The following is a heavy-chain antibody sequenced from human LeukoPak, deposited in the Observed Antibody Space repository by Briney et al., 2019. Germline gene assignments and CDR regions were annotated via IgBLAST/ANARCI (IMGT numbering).Heavy chain of an antibody. V-gene: IGHV3-21*01. J-gene: IGHJ4*02. CDR3: ARGFYDFWSGYDY. D-gene: IGHD3-3*01. CDR2: ISSSSSYI. Sequence: GGSLRLSCAASGFTFSSYSMNWVRQAPGKGLELVSSISSSSSYIYYADSVKGRFTISRDNAKNSLYLQMNSLRAEDTAVYYCARGFYDFWSGYDYWGQGTLVTVSS. CDR1: GFTFSSYS.